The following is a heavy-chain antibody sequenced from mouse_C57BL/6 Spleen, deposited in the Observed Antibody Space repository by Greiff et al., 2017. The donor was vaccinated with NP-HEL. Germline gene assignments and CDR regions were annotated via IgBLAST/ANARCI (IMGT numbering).Heavy chain of an antibody. CDR1: GYAFSSSW. CDR2: IYPGDGDT. J-gene: IGHJ4*01. D-gene: IGHD3-3*01. V-gene: IGHV1-82*01. Sequence: QVQLQQSGPELVKPGASVKISCKASGYAFSSSWMNWVKQRPGKGLEWIGRIYPGDGDTNYNGKFKGKATLTADKSSSTAYRKLSSLTSEDSAVYFCAREGDILEGYAMDYWGQGTSVTVSS. CDR3: AREGDILEGYAMDY.